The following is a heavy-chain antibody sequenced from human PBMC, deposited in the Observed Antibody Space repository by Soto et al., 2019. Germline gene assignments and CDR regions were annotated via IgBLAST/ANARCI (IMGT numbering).Heavy chain of an antibody. CDR2: IYHSGST. CDR3: ATRLGGELYYYYGMDV. J-gene: IGHJ6*02. D-gene: IGHD3-10*01. CDR1: GGSISNRTW. Sequence: QVQLQESGPGLVKPSGTLSLTCAVSGGSISNRTWYNWVRQPPGKGLEWIGEIYHSGSTNYNPSLKNRVTIAVNKSKHQFSLQLSSVTAADTAVYYCATRLGGELYYYYGMDVWGQGTTVTVSS. V-gene: IGHV4-4*02.